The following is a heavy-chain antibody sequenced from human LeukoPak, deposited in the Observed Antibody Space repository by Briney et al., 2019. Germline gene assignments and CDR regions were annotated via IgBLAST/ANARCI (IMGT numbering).Heavy chain of an antibody. CDR1: GFTVSSNY. V-gene: IGHV3-53*01. D-gene: IGHD1-26*01. J-gene: IGHJ4*02. Sequence: GGSLRLSCAASGFTVSSNYMSWVRQALGKGLEWVSVIYSGGSTYYADSVKGRFTISRDNSKNTLYLQMNSLRAEDTAVYYCASHRGSGYFDYWGQGTLVTVSS. CDR2: IYSGGST. CDR3: ASHRGSGYFDY.